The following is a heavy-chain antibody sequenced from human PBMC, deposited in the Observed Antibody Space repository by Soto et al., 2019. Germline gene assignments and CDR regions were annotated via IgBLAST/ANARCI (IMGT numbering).Heavy chain of an antibody. D-gene: IGHD3-10*01. CDR3: AKFFGSGSYYTGAFDI. CDR1: GFTFDDYA. J-gene: IGHJ3*02. CDR2: ISWNSGSI. V-gene: IGHV3-9*01. Sequence: GGSLRLSCAASGFTFDDYAMHWVRQAPGKGLEWVSGISWNSGSIGYADSVKGRFTISRDNAKNSLYLQMNSLRAEDTALYYCAKFFGSGSYYTGAFDIWGQGTMVTVSS.